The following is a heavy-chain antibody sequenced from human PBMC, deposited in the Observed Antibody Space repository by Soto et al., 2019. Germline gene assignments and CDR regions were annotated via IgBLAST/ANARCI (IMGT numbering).Heavy chain of an antibody. J-gene: IGHJ6*03. CDR1: GFTFSSYW. V-gene: IGHV3-74*01. Sequence: EVQLVESGGGLVQPGGSLRLSCAASGFTFSSYWMHWVRQAPGKGLVWVSRINSDGSSTSYADSVKGRFTISRDNAKNTLYLPMNSLRAEDTAVYYCASIRYYYYYMDVWGKGTTVTVSS. CDR3: ASIRYYYYYMDV. CDR2: INSDGSST.